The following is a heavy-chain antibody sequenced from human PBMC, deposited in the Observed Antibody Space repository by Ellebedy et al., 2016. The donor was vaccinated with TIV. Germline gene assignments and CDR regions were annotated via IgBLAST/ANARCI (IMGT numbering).Heavy chain of an antibody. V-gene: IGHV3-53*05. J-gene: IGHJ4*02. D-gene: IGHD2-15*01. CDR2: IYGSDTVYYADSVRA. Sequence: GESLKISCAASGFTFSAYWMSWVRQAPGKGLEWVALIYGSDTVYYADSVRAYYADSVKGRFIISRDNARSTLFLQMNSLRGDDTAVYYCARPHSAAYSWGFDHWGQGALVTVSS. CDR1: GFTFSAYW. CDR3: ARPHSAAYSWGFDH.